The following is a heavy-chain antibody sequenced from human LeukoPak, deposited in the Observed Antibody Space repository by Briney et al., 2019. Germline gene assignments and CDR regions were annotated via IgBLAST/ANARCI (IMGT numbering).Heavy chain of an antibody. J-gene: IGHJ4*02. D-gene: IGHD2-21*02. CDR1: GLTVSTNY. Sequence: GGSLRLSRAASGLTVSTNYMSWVRQAPGKGLEWVSVIYTGGSTYYGDSVKGRFTISRDNSKNTLYLQMNSLRAEDTAVYYCARGGGAYCGSDCYRNFDYWGQGTLVTVSS. CDR2: IYTGGST. V-gene: IGHV3-66*01. CDR3: ARGGGAYCGSDCYRNFDY.